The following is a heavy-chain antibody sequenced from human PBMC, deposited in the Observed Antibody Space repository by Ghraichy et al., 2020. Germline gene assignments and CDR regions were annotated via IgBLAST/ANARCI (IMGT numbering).Heavy chain of an antibody. J-gene: IGHJ4*02. CDR2: IKEDGSEQ. Sequence: GGSLRLSCAASGFTFSSYWMSWVRQAPGKGLEWVANIKEDGSEQYYVDSVKGRFTISRDNAKNSLYLQMNSLRAEDTAVYYCERDKHGEEDYWGQGVLVTVSS. CDR1: GFTFSSYW. CDR3: ERDKHGEEDY. V-gene: IGHV3-7*01. D-gene: IGHD4-17*01.